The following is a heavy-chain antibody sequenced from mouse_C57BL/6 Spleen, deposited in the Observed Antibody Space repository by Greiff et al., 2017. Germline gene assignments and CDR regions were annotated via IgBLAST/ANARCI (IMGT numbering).Heavy chain of an antibody. CDR1: GYTFTDYY. V-gene: IGHV1-76*01. CDR3: ARSLTGRWYFDV. CDR2: IYPGSGNT. D-gene: IGHD4-1*01. J-gene: IGHJ1*03. Sequence: QVQLQQSGAELVRPGASVKLSCKASGYTFTDYYINWVKQRPGQGLEWIARIYPGSGNTYYNEKFKGKATLTAEKSSSTAYMQLSSLTSEDSAVYCCARSLTGRWYFDVWGTGTTVTVSS.